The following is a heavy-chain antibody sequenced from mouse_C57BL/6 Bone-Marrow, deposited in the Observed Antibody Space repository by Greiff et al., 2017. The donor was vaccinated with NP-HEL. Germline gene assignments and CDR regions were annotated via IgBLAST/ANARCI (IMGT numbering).Heavy chain of an antibody. CDR1: GYTFTSYT. V-gene: IGHV1-4*01. CDR2: INPSSGYT. J-gene: IGHJ3*01. CDR3: VKGGSKDWFAY. Sequence: VQLQQSGAELARPGASVKMSCKASGYTFTSYTMHWVKQRPGQGLEWIGYINPSSGYTKYNQKFKDKATLTADKSSSTAYMQLSSLTSEDSAVYYCVKGGSKDWFAYWGQGTLVTVSA. D-gene: IGHD1-1*01.